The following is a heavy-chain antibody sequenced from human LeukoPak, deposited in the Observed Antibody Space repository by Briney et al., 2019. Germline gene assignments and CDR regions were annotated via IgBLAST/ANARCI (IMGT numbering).Heavy chain of an antibody. CDR3: AKGKLRFLEWSNWFDP. J-gene: IGHJ5*02. Sequence: GGSLRLSCAASGFTFSSYAMHWVRQAPGKGLEWVAVISYDGSNKYYADSVKGRFTISRDNSKNTLYLQMNSLRAEDTAVYYCAKGKLRFLEWSNWFDPWGQGTLVTVSS. CDR2: ISYDGSNK. CDR1: GFTFSSYA. D-gene: IGHD3-3*01. V-gene: IGHV3-30-3*01.